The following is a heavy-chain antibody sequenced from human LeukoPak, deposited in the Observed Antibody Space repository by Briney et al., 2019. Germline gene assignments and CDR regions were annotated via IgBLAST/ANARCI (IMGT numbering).Heavy chain of an antibody. CDR1: GFTFSSYW. V-gene: IGHV3-7*03. CDR3: ARDRGSSALYFDY. J-gene: IGHJ4*02. D-gene: IGHD3-10*01. Sequence: GGSLRLSCAASGFTFSSYWMSWVRQAPGKGLEWVANIKQDGSEKCYVDSVKGRFTISRDNAKNSLYLQMNSLRAEDTAVYYCARDRGSSALYFDYWGQGTLVTVSS. CDR2: IKQDGSEK.